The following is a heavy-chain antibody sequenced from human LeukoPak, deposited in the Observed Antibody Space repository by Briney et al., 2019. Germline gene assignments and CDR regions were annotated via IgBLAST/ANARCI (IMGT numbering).Heavy chain of an antibody. CDR3: TRTAGTYYYYGMDV. Sequence: GGSLRLPCAASGFTFSGSAMHWVRQASGQGLEWVGRIRSKANSYATAYAASVKGRFTIARDDSKNTAYLQMNSLKTEDTAVYYCTRTAGTYYYYGMDVWGQGTTVTVSS. J-gene: IGHJ6*02. CDR2: IRSKANSYAT. D-gene: IGHD6-13*01. V-gene: IGHV3-73*01. CDR1: GFTFSGSA.